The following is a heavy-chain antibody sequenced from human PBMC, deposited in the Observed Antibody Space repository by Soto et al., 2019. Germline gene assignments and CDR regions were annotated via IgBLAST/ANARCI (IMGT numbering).Heavy chain of an antibody. D-gene: IGHD2-2*01. V-gene: IGHV3-30*18. CDR3: AKVLPAAYCSSSKCQYYYYYGMDV. CDR1: AFIFSNYG. CDR2: ISNDGSKK. J-gene: IGHJ6*02. Sequence: QVQLVESGGGVVQPGRSLRLSCAASAFIFSNYGMHWVRQAPGKGLEWVAVISNDGSKKYYADSVKGRFTISRDNSKNTMYLQMNSLRAEDTAVYYCAKVLPAAYCSSSKCQYYYYYGMDVWGQGTTVTVSS.